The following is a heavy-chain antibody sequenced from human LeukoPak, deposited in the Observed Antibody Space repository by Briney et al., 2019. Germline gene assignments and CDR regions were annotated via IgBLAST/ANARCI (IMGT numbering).Heavy chain of an antibody. J-gene: IGHJ4*02. D-gene: IGHD3-16*02. Sequence: ASVKVSCKASGYTFTSYDINWVRQVPGRGLEWMGWINPNNGNTGYVQKFQGRVTMTRDTSINTVYMELSSLRSEDTAVYFCARGRSLSFYWGQGTLVTVSS. CDR3: ARGRSLSFY. CDR1: GYTFTSYD. V-gene: IGHV1-8*01. CDR2: INPNNGNT.